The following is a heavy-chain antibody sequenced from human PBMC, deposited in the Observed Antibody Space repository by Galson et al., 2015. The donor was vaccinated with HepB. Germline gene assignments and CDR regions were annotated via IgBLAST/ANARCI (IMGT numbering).Heavy chain of an antibody. J-gene: IGHJ4*02. V-gene: IGHV1-58*01. CDR1: GFTFSDSA. Sequence: SVKVSCKASGFTFSDSAVQWVRQARGQRLEWIGWIVVDSGNRNYAQKFQDRVTSTRDMATSTASMELSSLRSEDTALYYCAAGIYRLNMITFEHYYSDSSGFQYWGQGTLVTVSS. D-gene: IGHD3-22*01. CDR2: IVVDSGNR. CDR3: AAGIYRLNMITFEHYYSDSSGFQY.